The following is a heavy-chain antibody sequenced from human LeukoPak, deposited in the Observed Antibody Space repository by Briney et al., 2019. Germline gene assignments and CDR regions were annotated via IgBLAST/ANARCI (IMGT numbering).Heavy chain of an antibody. Sequence: SETLSLTCAVSGGSFSGYYWSWIRQPPGKGLEWIGEINHRGSTNYNPSLKSRVTISSDTSKNQFSLKLSAMTAADTAGYYCATDFWSGYGIAYWGERTPLSVFS. CDR3: ATDFWSGYGIAY. J-gene: IGHJ4*02. V-gene: IGHV4-34*01. CDR1: GGSFSGYY. D-gene: IGHD3-3*01. CDR2: INHRGST.